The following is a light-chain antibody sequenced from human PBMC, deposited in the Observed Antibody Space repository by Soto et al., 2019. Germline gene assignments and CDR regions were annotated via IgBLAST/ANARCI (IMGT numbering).Light chain of an antibody. Sequence: EIVLTQSPATLSLSPGERATLSCRASQSVNNCLAWYQQKPGQAPRLLIYDTSDRASGIPARFSGSGSGTDFTLTISSLEPEDFAVFYCQQRSVWPWTFGQRTKVEIK. V-gene: IGKV3-11*01. J-gene: IGKJ1*01. CDR2: DTS. CDR1: QSVNNC. CDR3: QQRSVWPWT.